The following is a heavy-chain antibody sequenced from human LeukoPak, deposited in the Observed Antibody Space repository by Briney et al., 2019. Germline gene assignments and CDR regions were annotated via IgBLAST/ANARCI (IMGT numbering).Heavy chain of an antibody. CDR1: GYTFTSYG. CDR3: ARRHYYDSSGYHFDY. Sequence: AASVKVSCKASGYTFTSYGISWVRQAPGQGLEWMGWISAYNGNTNYAQKLQGRVTMTTDTSTSTAYMELRSLRSDDTAVYYCARRHYYDSSGYHFDYWGQGTLVTVSS. V-gene: IGHV1-18*01. CDR2: ISAYNGNT. D-gene: IGHD3-22*01. J-gene: IGHJ4*02.